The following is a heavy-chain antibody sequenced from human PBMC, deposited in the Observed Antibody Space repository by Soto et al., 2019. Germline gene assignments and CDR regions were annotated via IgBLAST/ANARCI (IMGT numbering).Heavy chain of an antibody. CDR2: INPNSGGT. CDR3: ARDGDYRRCGGKYYYYYMDV. CDR1: GDTFTGYY. V-gene: IGHV1-2*04. Sequence: QVQLVQSGAEVKKPGASVKVSCKASGDTFTGYYMHWVRQAPGQGLEWMGWINPNSGGTNYAQKFQGWVTMTRDTSISTAYMELSRLRSDDTAVYYCARDGDYRRCGGKYYYYYMDVWGKGTTVTVSS. J-gene: IGHJ6*03. D-gene: IGHD2-21*01.